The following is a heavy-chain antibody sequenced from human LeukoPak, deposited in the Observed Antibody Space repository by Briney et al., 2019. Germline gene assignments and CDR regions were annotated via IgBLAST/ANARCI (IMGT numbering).Heavy chain of an antibody. D-gene: IGHD6-19*01. V-gene: IGHV4-39*07. CDR2: IYYSGST. CDR1: GGSISSSSYY. CDR3: ARGRWGSSGLYYWYYYMDV. Sequence: PSETLSLTCTVSGGSISSSSYYWGWIRQPPGKGLEWIGSIYYSGSTYYNPSLKSRLTISLDTSKNQFSLELTPVTAADTSVYYCARGRWGSSGLYYWYYYMDVWGKGTTVTVSS. J-gene: IGHJ6*03.